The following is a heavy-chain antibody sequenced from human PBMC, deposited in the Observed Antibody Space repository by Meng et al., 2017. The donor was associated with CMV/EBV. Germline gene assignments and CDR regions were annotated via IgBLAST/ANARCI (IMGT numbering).Heavy chain of an antibody. CDR3: ARGGSGYGSDY. J-gene: IGHJ4*02. D-gene: IGHD5-12*01. Sequence: EGSLRLSCAASGFTFSSYSMNWVRQAPGKGLEWVSSISSSSSYIYYADSVKGRFTISRDNAKNSLYLQMNSLRAEDTAVYYCARGGSGYGSDYWGQGTLVTVSS. CDR1: GFTFSSYS. V-gene: IGHV3-21*01. CDR2: ISSSSSYI.